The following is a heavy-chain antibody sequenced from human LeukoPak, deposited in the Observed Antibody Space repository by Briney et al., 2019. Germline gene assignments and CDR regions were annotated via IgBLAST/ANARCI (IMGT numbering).Heavy chain of an antibody. J-gene: IGHJ4*02. CDR2: ITPNAVNK. D-gene: IGHD3-10*01. Sequence: GGSLRLSCVASGFNFSNYYMSWIRQAPGKGLEWISYITPNAVNKYYVDSVRGRFTISRDNAKNSLFLQMNSRRGEDTAVYYCAGSGSPDDYWGQGTLVTVSS. CDR3: AGSGSPDDY. CDR1: GFNFSNYY. V-gene: IGHV3-11*01.